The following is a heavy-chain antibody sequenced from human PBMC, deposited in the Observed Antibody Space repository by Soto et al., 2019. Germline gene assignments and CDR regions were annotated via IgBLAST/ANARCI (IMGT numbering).Heavy chain of an antibody. Sequence: GGSLRLSCAASGFTFSSYAMSWVRQAPGKGLEWVSAISGSGGSTYYADSVKGRFTISRDNSKNTLYLQMNSLRAEDTAVYYCARGYCSGGSCYVFDFWGQGTKVTVSS. D-gene: IGHD2-15*01. CDR3: ARGYCSGGSCYVFDF. CDR2: ISGSGGST. CDR1: GFTFSSYA. J-gene: IGHJ4*02. V-gene: IGHV3-23*01.